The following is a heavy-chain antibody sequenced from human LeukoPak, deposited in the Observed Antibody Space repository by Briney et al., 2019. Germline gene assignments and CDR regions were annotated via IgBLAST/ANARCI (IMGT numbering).Heavy chain of an antibody. J-gene: IGHJ4*02. CDR3: AREYYGGSITLLGY. CDR1: GYTFTGYY. D-gene: IGHD4-23*01. CDR2: INPNSGGT. Sequence: EASVKVSCKASGYTFTGYYMHWVRQAPGQGLEWMGWINPNSGGTNYAQKFQGWVTMTRDTSISTAYMELSRLRSDDTAVYYCAREYYGGSITLLGYWGQGTLVTVSS. V-gene: IGHV1-2*04.